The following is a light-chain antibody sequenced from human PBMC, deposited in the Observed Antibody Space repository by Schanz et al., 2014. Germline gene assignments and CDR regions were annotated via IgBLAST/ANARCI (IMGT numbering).Light chain of an antibody. V-gene: IGLV2-14*01. Sequence: QSALTQPASVSGSPGQSITISCTRASSDGSLFYASWYQQHPGKVPKLMIYDVSNRPSGVSNRFSGSKSGNTASLTISGLQAEDEADYYCSSYTSSITLVFGGGTKLTVL. J-gene: IGLJ3*02. CDR1: SSDGSLFY. CDR2: DVS. CDR3: SSYTSSITLV.